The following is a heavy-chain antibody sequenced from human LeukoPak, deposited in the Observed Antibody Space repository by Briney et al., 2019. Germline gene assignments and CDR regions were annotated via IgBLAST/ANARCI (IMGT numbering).Heavy chain of an antibody. CDR3: GRAFPPLRTSSAGDL. V-gene: IGHV3-69-1*02. CDR1: GFTFSDYD. D-gene: IGHD3-16*01. Sequence: GGSLRLSCSASGFTFSDYDMNWVRQAPGKGLEWVSSISGLSTHIYYGDSVKGRFSISRDNAKSSVYLQMNSLGVEDTAIYYCGRAFPPLRTSSAGDLWGQGILVTVSS. CDR2: ISGLSTHI. J-gene: IGHJ4*02.